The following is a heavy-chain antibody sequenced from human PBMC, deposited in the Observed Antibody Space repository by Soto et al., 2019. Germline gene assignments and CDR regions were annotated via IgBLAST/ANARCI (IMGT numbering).Heavy chain of an antibody. Sequence: QVQLQESGPGLVKPSETLSLTCTVSGGSINSHYWSWIRQSPWKGLEWMGYIHYSGSTNYNPSLKSRVTISVDTSKNQFSLKLSSVTAADTAVYYCARRGYYDDSGYDWYFDLWGRGTLVTVSS. V-gene: IGHV4-59*08. CDR1: GGSINSHY. CDR2: IHYSGST. J-gene: IGHJ2*01. CDR3: ARRGYYDDSGYDWYFDL. D-gene: IGHD3-22*01.